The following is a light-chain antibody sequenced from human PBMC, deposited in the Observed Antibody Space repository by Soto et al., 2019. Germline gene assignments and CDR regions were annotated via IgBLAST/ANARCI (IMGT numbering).Light chain of an antibody. Sequence: IVMTQSPATLSVSPGEPATLSCRASQSIGTNLAWYQQKPGQPPRLLIYATSTRVTGVPVRFSGGGSGTDFTLTISSLQSEDFAVYYCQQRSNWPGITFGQGTRLEIK. CDR1: QSIGTN. V-gene: IGKV3D-15*01. CDR3: QQRSNWPGIT. J-gene: IGKJ5*01. CDR2: ATS.